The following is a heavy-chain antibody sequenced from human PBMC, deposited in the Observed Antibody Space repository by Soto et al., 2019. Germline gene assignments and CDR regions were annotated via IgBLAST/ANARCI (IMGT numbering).Heavy chain of an antibody. J-gene: IGHJ5*02. Sequence: SETLSLTCAVYGGSFSGYYWSWIRQPPGKGLEWIGEINHSGSTNYNPSLKSRVTISVDTSKNQFSLKLSSVTAADTAVYYCARGRSGMDIVVVPAARDGTIDPWGQGTLVTVSS. CDR1: GGSFSGYY. CDR3: ARGRSGMDIVVVPAARDGTIDP. D-gene: IGHD2-2*03. CDR2: INHSGST. V-gene: IGHV4-34*01.